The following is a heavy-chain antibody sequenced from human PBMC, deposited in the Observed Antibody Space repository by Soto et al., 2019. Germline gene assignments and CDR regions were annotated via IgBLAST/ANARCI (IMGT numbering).Heavy chain of an antibody. CDR2: ITPYNGNT. V-gene: IGHV1-18*01. D-gene: IGHD1-7*01. CDR3: ARALGLQLLASALAF. J-gene: IGHJ4*01. CDR1: GYRFSDYG. Sequence: QVHLVQSGGEVKKPGASVRVSCKTSGYRFSDYGISWVRQAPGQGLEWMGWITPYNGNTTFAQKFQGRASVTTDTSTCTGFMELSILRPDDTAIYYGARALGLQLLASALAFWGHGTLVTVAS.